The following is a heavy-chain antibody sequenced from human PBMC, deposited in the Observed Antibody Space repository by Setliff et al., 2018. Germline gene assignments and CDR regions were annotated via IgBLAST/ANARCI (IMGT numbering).Heavy chain of an antibody. Sequence: GESLKISCKASGYNFLDYWIGWVRQMPGEGLDWMGIIFPSDSDTRYGPSFQGQVTISAAKSITTVYLQINSLKASDTAIYFCARGDTIGFGAFDIWGQGTMVTVSS. D-gene: IGHD1-26*01. CDR1: GYNFLDYW. J-gene: IGHJ3*02. CDR2: IFPSDSDT. V-gene: IGHV5-51*01. CDR3: ARGDTIGFGAFDI.